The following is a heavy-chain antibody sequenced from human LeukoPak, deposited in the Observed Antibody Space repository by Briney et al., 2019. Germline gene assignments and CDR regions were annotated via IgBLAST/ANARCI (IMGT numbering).Heavy chain of an antibody. CDR1: GFTFSSYA. D-gene: IGHD1-26*01. CDR3: AKGKWELHGFDY. J-gene: IGHJ4*02. CDR2: ISGSGGST. V-gene: IGHV3-23*01. Sequence: GGSLRLSCAASGFTFSSYAMHWVRQAPGKGLEWVSAISGSGGSTYYADSVKGRFSISRDNSKNTLYLQMNSLRAEDTAVYYCAKGKWELHGFDYWGQGTLVTVSS.